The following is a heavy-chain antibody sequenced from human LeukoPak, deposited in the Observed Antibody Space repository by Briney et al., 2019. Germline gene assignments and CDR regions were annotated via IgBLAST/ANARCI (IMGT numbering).Heavy chain of an antibody. CDR2: IYSGGST. D-gene: IGHD3-10*01. CDR3: ARYMVRGVSNNWFDP. Sequence: GGSLRLSCAASGFTVSSNYMSWVRQAPGKGLEWVSVIYSGGSTYYADSVKGRFTISRDNSKNTLYLQMNSLRAEDTAVYYCARYMVRGVSNNWFDPWGQGTLVTVSS. J-gene: IGHJ5*02. V-gene: IGHV3-53*01. CDR1: GFTVSSNY.